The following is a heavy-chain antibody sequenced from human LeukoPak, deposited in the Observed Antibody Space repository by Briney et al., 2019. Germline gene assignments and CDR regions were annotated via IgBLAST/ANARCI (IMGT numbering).Heavy chain of an antibody. J-gene: IGHJ3*02. CDR3: VSHVYGGSPFDI. CDR2: INTDGSTT. Sequence: GGSLRLSCAASGSTFSGYWMHWVRQVPGKGLVWVSRINTDGSTTSYADSVKGRFTISRDNAENTLYLQMNSLRAEDTAVYHCVSHVYGGSPFDIWGQGTMVTVSS. V-gene: IGHV3-74*01. CDR1: GSTFSGYW. D-gene: IGHD4-23*01.